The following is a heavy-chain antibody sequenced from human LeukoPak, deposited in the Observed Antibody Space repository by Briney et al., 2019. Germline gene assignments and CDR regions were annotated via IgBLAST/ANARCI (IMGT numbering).Heavy chain of an antibody. J-gene: IGHJ4*01. CDR1: GFTFTDYW. D-gene: IGHD6-13*01. Sequence: GGSLRLSCAVSGFTFTDYWMNWVRQAPGKGLEWVASIRQDGGEKYYVGSVKGRFTISRDNTKNSLYLQTSALRAEDTAVYYCARDGTAAGLYFDLWGQGTLVTVSS. CDR2: IRQDGGEK. CDR3: ARDGTAAGLYFDL. V-gene: IGHV3-7*01.